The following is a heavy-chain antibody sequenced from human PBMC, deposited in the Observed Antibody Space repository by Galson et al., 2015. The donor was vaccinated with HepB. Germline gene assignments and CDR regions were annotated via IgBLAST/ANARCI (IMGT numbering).Heavy chain of an antibody. CDR1: GFTFSSYN. CDR3: AGDLGWQCLTLGVYFYGMDV. V-gene: IGHV3-21*01. J-gene: IGHJ6*02. CDR2: ISSSSSYI. D-gene: IGHD6-19*01. Sequence: SLRLSCAASGFTFSSYNMNWVRQAPGKGLEWVSSISSSSSYIYYADSVKGRFTISRDNAKNSLYLQMNILRAEDTAVYYCAGDLGWQCLTLGVYFYGMDVWGQGTTVTVSS.